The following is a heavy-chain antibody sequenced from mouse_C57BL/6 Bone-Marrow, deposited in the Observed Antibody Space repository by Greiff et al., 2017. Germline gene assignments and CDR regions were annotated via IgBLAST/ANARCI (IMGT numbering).Heavy chain of an antibody. CDR2: INPSSGYT. D-gene: IGHD2-4*01. J-gene: IGHJ3*01. CDR3: AKEDDSSWFAY. Sequence: QVQLQQSGAELAKPGASVKLSCKASGYTFTSNWMHWVKQRPGQGLEWIGYINPSSGYTKYNQKFKDKATLTADKSSSTAYMQLSSLTYEDSAVYYCAKEDDSSWFAYWGQGTLVTVSA. V-gene: IGHV1-7*01. CDR1: GYTFTSNW.